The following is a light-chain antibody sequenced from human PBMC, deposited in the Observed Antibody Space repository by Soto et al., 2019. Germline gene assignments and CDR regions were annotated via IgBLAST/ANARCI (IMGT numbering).Light chain of an antibody. CDR1: QSVSSNY. CDR2: GAS. Sequence: EIVLTQSPGTLSVSPGERVTLSCRASQSVSSNYLAWYQQRPGQAPRLLIFGASYRATGIPDRFSGSGSGTDFTLIISRLEPEDFAVYYCQQYSSSPPEFTFGPGTKVDSK. CDR3: QQYSSSPPEFT. V-gene: IGKV3-20*01. J-gene: IGKJ3*01.